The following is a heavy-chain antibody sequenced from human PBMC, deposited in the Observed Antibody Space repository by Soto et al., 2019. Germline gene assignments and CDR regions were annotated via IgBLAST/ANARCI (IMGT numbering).Heavy chain of an antibody. CDR3: AKDGEELDIVVVPAAIPEITGTIRVGAFDI. CDR1: GFTFSSYA. J-gene: IGHJ3*02. Sequence: GGSLRLSCAASGFTFSSYAMSWVRQAPGKGLEWVSAISGSGGSTYYADSVKGRFTISRDNSKNTLYLQMNSLRAEDTAVYYCAKDGEELDIVVVPAAIPEITGTIRVGAFDIWGQGTMVTVSS. D-gene: IGHD2-2*02. CDR2: ISGSGGST. V-gene: IGHV3-23*01.